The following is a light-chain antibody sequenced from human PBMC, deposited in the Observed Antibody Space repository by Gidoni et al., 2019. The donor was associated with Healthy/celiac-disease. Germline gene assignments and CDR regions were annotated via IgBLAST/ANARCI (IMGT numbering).Light chain of an antibody. V-gene: IGKV1-5*01. CDR2: DAS. CDR1: QSISSC. J-gene: IGKJ1*01. Sequence: DIQMTQSPSNLSASVGDRVTITCRASQSISSCVAWYQQKPGKAPKLLIYDASRLESGVPSRFSCSGSGTEFTLTISLLQPDDFATYYCQPYNSYLQAFGQGTKVELK. CDR3: QPYNSYLQA.